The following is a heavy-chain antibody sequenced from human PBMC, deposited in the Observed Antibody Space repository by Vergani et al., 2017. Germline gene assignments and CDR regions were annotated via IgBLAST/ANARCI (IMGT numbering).Heavy chain of an antibody. CDR2: INPNSGGT. CDR3: ARGSVGSSRNRGAFDI. D-gene: IGHD6-13*01. J-gene: IGHJ3*02. Sequence: QVQLVQSGAEVKKPGASVKVSCKASGYTFTGYYMHWVRQAPGQGLEWMGWINPNSGGTNYAQKFQGRVTMTRDTSISTAYMELSRLGSDDTAVYYCARGSVGSSRNRGAFDIWGQGTMVTVSS. V-gene: IGHV1-2*02. CDR1: GYTFTGYY.